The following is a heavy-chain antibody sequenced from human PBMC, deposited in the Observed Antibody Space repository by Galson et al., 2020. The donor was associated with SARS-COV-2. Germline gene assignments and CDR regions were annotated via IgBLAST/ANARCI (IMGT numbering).Heavy chain of an antibody. CDR3: ARALTGLLWFGELSPDNWFDP. D-gene: IGHD3-10*01. V-gene: IGHV1-46*01. J-gene: IGHJ5*02. CDR2: INPSGGST. CDR1: GYTFTSYY. Sequence: GESLKISCKASGYTFTSYYMHWVRQAPGQGLEWMGIINPSGGSTSYAQKFQGRVTMTRDTSTSTVYMELSSLRSEDTAVYYCARALTGLLWFGELSPDNWFDPWGQGTLVTVSS.